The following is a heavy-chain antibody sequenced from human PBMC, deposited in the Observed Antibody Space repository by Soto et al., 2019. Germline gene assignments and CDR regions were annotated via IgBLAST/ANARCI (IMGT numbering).Heavy chain of an antibody. V-gene: IGHV3-7*04. CDR3: TRVILTGLDSFDY. Sequence: EVHLVESGGGLVQPGGSLRLSCAASGFTFSSHWMTWVRQTPGKGLEWVANINLDGSETYYADSVTGRFTISRDNAKDSLHLQMSSLRVEDSPVYFCTRVILTGLDSFDYWGQGTQVIVSS. CDR2: INLDGSET. J-gene: IGHJ4*02. CDR1: GFTFSSHW. D-gene: IGHD1-1*01.